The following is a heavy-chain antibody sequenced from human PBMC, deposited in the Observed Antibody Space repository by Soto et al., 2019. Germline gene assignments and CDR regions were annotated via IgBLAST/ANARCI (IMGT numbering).Heavy chain of an antibody. CDR3: ARDEVAAAGYYFDY. Sequence: ASVKVSCKVSGYTLTELSMHWVRQAPGKGLEWMGGINPIHGEAIYAQKFQGRVTITADKSTSTAYMELSSLRSEDTAVYYCARDEVAAAGYYFDYWGQGTLVTVSS. J-gene: IGHJ4*02. CDR2: INPIHGEA. CDR1: GYTLTELS. D-gene: IGHD6-13*01. V-gene: IGHV1-24*01.